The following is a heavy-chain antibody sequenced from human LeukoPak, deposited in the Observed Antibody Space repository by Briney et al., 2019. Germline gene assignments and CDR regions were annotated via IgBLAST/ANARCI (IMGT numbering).Heavy chain of an antibody. J-gene: IGHJ4*02. CDR1: GGSFSGYY. V-gene: IGHV4-34*01. D-gene: IGHD3-10*01. Sequence: NSSETLSLTCAVYGGSFSGYYWSWIRQPPGKGLEWIGEINHSGSTNYNPSLKSRVTISVDTSKNQFSLKLSSVTAADTAVYYCAKSPLWFGELLPSYFDYWGQGTLVTVSS. CDR2: INHSGST. CDR3: AKSPLWFGELLPSYFDY.